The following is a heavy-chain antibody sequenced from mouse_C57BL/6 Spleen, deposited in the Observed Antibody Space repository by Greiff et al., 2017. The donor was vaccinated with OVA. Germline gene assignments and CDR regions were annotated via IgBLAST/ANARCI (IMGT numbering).Heavy chain of an antibody. V-gene: IGHV1-80*01. CDR1: GYAFSSYW. Sequence: VQLQQSGAELVKPGASVKISCKASGYAFSSYWMNWVKQRPGKGLEWIGQIYPGDGDTKYNGKFKGKAKMTADKLYSTAYMQLSSLTSEDSAVYFCARGNYSNSWFAYWGQGTLVTVSA. D-gene: IGHD2-5*01. CDR3: ARGNYSNSWFAY. CDR2: IYPGDGDT. J-gene: IGHJ3*01.